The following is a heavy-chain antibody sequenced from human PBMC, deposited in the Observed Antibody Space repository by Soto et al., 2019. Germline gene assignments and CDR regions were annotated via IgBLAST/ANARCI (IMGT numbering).Heavy chain of an antibody. J-gene: IGHJ3*02. CDR3: ARLPHCSSTSCYTPLPNAFDI. D-gene: IGHD2-2*02. CDR2: IYYSGST. V-gene: IGHV4-39*01. CDR1: GGSISSSSYY. Sequence: QLQLQESGPGLVKPSETLSLTCTVSGGSISSSSYYWGWIRQPPGKGLEWIGSIYYSGSTYYNPSLKSRVTISVDTSKNQFSLKLSSVTAADTAVYYCARLPHCSSTSCYTPLPNAFDIWGQGTMVTVSS.